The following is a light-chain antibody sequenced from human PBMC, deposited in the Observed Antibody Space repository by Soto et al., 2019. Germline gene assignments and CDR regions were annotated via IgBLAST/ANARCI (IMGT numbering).Light chain of an antibody. CDR3: QQYIRWPLT. CDR2: GAS. J-gene: IGKJ4*01. Sequence: TLSVSPGERATLSCRASQNITSNLTWYQQKPGQAPSLLIYGASTRATGTPARFSGSGSGTEFTLTISSLQSEDFAVYYCQQYIRWPLTFGGGTKV. CDR1: QNITSN. V-gene: IGKV3-15*01.